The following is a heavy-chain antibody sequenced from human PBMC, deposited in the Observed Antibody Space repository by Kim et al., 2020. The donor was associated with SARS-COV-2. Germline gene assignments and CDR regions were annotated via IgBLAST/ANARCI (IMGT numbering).Heavy chain of an antibody. CDR1: GFIFSSYW. D-gene: IGHD5-18*01. V-gene: IGHV3-7*03. Sequence: GGSLRLSCAASGFIFSSYWMSWVRQVPGKGLEWVANIKQDGSEKYYVDSVKGRFTISRDNAKNSLYLQMNSLRAEDTAVYYCARVAWIQLWFFDYWGQGTLVTVSS. J-gene: IGHJ4*02. CDR2: IKQDGSEK. CDR3: ARVAWIQLWFFDY.